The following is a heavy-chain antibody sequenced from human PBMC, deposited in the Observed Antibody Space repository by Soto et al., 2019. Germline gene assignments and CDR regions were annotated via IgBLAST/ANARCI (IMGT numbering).Heavy chain of an antibody. J-gene: IGHJ4*02. V-gene: IGHV1-18*01. D-gene: IGHD6-6*01. CDR2: ISAYNGNT. CDR3: ARAYSSSSVDY. CDR1: GYTFTIYG. Sequence: ASVKVSCKASGYTFTIYGISCVLQSPLQWLEWMGWISAYNGNTNYAQKLQGRVTMTTDTSTSTAYMELRSLRSDDTAVYYCARAYSSSSVDYWGQGTLVTVSS.